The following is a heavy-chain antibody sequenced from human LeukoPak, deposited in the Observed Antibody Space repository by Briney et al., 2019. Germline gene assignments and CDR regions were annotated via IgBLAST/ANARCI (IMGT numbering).Heavy chain of an antibody. CDR1: GYSISSGYY. D-gene: IGHD3-3*01. CDR2: IYHSGST. Sequence: SETLSLTCAVSGYSISSGYYWGWIWQPPGKGLEWIGSIYHSGSTYYNPSLKSRVTISVDTSKNQFSLKLSSVTAADTAVYYCERHVNTDYDFWSGYPSYYFDYWGQGTLVTVSS. V-gene: IGHV4-38-2*01. J-gene: IGHJ4*02. CDR3: ERHVNTDYDFWSGYPSYYFDY.